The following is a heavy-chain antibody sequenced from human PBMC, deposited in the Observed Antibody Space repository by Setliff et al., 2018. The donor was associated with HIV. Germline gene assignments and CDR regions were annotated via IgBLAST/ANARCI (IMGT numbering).Heavy chain of an antibody. CDR1: GFTFGDYA. CDR3: ARGVPAVTGYHFDY. Sequence: PGGSLRLSCTASGFTFGDYAVSWARQAPGKGLEWVGFIRGKAYGETADFAASLKGRFTISRDDSKSIAYLQMNSLKTEDTAVYYCARGVPAVTGYHFDYWGQGTLVTVSS. J-gene: IGHJ4*02. V-gene: IGHV3-49*04. D-gene: IGHD6-19*01. CDR2: IRGKAYGETA.